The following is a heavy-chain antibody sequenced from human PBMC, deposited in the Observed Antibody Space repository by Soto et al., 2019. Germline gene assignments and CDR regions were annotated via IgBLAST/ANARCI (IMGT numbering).Heavy chain of an antibody. CDR1: GFTFSNAW. J-gene: IGHJ4*02. V-gene: IGHV3-15*01. CDR3: STDRGGY. Sequence: EVQLVESGGGLVKPGESLRLSCAASGFTFSNAWMTWVRQAPGKGLEWVGRIKSKTDGGTTDYAAPVKGRFAISRDDSRNTLYLKMNSLKAEDTGVFYCSTDRGGYWGQGTLVTVSS. CDR2: IKSKTDGGTT. D-gene: IGHD3-10*01.